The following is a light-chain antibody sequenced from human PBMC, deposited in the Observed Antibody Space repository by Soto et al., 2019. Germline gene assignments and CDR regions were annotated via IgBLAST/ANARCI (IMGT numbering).Light chain of an antibody. CDR2: GAS. Sequence: EIMLTQSPGTLSLSPGEGATLSCRASQRVISSYLAWYQQKPGQAPRLLIYGASSRATGIPDRFSGSGSGTDXSLXXSRLEPEDFAXXXXQQYASSPGTFGQGTKVEIK. CDR3: QQYASSPGT. J-gene: IGKJ1*01. V-gene: IGKV3-20*01. CDR1: QRVISSY.